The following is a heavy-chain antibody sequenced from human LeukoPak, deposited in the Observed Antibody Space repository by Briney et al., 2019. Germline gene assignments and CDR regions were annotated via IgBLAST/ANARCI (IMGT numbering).Heavy chain of an antibody. CDR1: GGPISSYY. CDR2: IYNFGST. V-gene: IGHV4-4*08. CDR3: ARAIVVVVTAPPYWYFDL. Sequence: SETLSLTCTLSGGPISSYYWSWIRQSPGKGLEWVGHIYNFGSTNYNPSLKSRVTISVDTSKNQFSLKLSSVTAADTAVYYCARAIVVVVTAPPYWYFDLWGRGTLVTVSS. D-gene: IGHD2-21*02. J-gene: IGHJ2*01.